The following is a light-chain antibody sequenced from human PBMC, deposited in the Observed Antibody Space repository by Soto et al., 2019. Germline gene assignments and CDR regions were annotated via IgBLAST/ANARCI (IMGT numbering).Light chain of an antibody. CDR2: AAS. J-gene: IGKJ4*01. V-gene: IGKV1-12*01. CDR1: QGISSW. Sequence: DLPMTQSPSFVSASVGGRVTITCRASQGISSWLAWYQHRPGRAPKLLIHAASNLESGVPSRFSGSGSGTEFTHTISSLQPEDFATSYCQQTTSFPLTFGGGTKVDIK. CDR3: QQTTSFPLT.